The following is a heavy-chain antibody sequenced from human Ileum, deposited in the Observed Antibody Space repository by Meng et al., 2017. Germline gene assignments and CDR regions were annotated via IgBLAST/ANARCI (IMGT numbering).Heavy chain of an antibody. CDR1: GDSISSRDW. D-gene: IGHD2-21*01. J-gene: IGHJ4*02. Sequence: QGQSQEPGPGLVKPSGTLSRTCAVSGDSISSRDWWSWVRQPPGKGLEWIGEISQESGRTNYNPSLKSRVTISLDKSKNQFSLNLNSVTAADTAVYYCVRNEGYSLGDWGQGTLVTVSS. CDR3: VRNEGYSLGD. V-gene: IGHV4-4*02. CDR2: ISQESGRT.